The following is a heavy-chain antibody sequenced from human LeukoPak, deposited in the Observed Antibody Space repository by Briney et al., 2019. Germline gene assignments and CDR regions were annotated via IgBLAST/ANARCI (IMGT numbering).Heavy chain of an antibody. Sequence: GGSLRLSCGASGFPFSSYAMLWLRQARGEALEGVSAISGSGGSTYYADSVKARFTISRDNSKTTLYLQMNSLRAEDTAVYYCAKDIFDSSGPLDYWGQGTLVTASS. V-gene: IGHV3-23*01. CDR3: AKDIFDSSGPLDY. CDR1: GFPFSSYA. D-gene: IGHD3-22*01. CDR2: ISGSGGST. J-gene: IGHJ4*02.